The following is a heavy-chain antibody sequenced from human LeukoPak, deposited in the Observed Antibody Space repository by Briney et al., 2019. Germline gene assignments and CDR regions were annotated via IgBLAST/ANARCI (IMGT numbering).Heavy chain of an antibody. CDR1: GGSFSGYY. CDR3: ARKTYFYYGSGSYYNRKHHFDY. J-gene: IGHJ4*02. CDR2: INHSGST. Sequence: SETLSLTCAVYGGSFSGYYWSWIRQPPGKGLEWIGEINHSGSTNYNPSLKSRVTIPVDTSKNQFSLKLSSVTAADTAVYYCARKTYFYYGSGSYYNRKHHFDYWGQGTLVTVSS. D-gene: IGHD3-10*01. V-gene: IGHV4-34*01.